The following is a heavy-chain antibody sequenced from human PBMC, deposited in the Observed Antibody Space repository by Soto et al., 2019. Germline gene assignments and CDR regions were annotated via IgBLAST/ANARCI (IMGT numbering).Heavy chain of an antibody. CDR1: GGSISSGGYY. V-gene: IGHV4-31*03. D-gene: IGHD3-3*01. J-gene: IGHJ3*02. CDR3: ARGVYDFWSGYVIRAFDI. CDR2: IYYSGST. Sequence: QVQLQESGPGLVKPSQTLSLTCTVSGGSISSGGYYWSWIRQHPGKGLEWIGYIYYSGSTYYNPSLKSRVTISVDTSKNPFSLKLSSVTAADTAVYYCARGVYDFWSGYVIRAFDIWGQGTMVTVSS.